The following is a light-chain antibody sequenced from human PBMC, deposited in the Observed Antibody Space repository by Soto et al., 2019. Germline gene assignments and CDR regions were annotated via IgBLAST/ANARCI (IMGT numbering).Light chain of an antibody. Sequence: DIHMTQSPSTLSVSVGDRVTITCRASQSISVWLAWYQQKPGKAPNLLIYKTSSLETGVPSRFSGSGSGTEYTLTISSLQPDDFATYYCQHYNDYSWTFGQGTNVEI. CDR3: QHYNDYSWT. V-gene: IGKV1-5*03. J-gene: IGKJ1*01. CDR1: QSISVW. CDR2: KTS.